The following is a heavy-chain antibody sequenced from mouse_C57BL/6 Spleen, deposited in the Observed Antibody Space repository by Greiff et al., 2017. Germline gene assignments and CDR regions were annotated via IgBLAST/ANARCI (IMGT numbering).Heavy chain of an antibody. CDR3: ARDDYDGGYFDV. J-gene: IGHJ1*03. D-gene: IGHD2-4*01. Sequence: EVKVVESGGGLVKPGGSLKLSCAASGFTFSSYAMSWVRQTPEKRLEWVATISDGGSYTYYPDNVKGRFTISRDNAKNNLYLQMSHLKSEDIAMYYCARDDYDGGYFDVWGTGTTLTVSS. V-gene: IGHV5-4*01. CDR1: GFTFSSYA. CDR2: ISDGGSYT.